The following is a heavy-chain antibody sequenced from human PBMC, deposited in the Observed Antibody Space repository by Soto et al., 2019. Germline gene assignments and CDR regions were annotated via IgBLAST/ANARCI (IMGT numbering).Heavy chain of an antibody. Sequence: SETLSLTCTISGGSIYRGGYYWGWIRQPPGRGLEWIGNIDYNGVTDSNPSLKSRVTISRDTSKNQFSLKLTSVTAADTALYYCGKVLVGATGHTDSDSWGPGTLVTV. CDR2: IDYNGVT. V-gene: IGHV4-39*01. D-gene: IGHD2-15*01. J-gene: IGHJ4*02. CDR3: GKVLVGATGHTDSDS. CDR1: GGSIYRGGYY.